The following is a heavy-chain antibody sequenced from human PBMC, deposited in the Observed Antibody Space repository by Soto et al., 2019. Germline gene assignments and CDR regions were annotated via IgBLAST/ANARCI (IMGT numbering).Heavy chain of an antibody. CDR2: VSAYNGNT. Sequence: QVQRVQSGAEVKKPGASVKVSCKTSGYTFTSLGISWVRQAPGQGLEWMGWVSAYNGNTKYAQNLQGRVTMTTDRSTTTAYLELRSLRSDDTAVYYCARAGGTQLFDYWGQGTLVTVSS. J-gene: IGHJ4*02. CDR3: ARAGGTQLFDY. D-gene: IGHD1-1*01. V-gene: IGHV1-18*04. CDR1: GYTFTSLG.